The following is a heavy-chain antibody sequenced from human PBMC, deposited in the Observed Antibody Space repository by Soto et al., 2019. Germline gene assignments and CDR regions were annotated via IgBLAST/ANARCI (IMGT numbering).Heavy chain of an antibody. J-gene: IGHJ5*02. CDR3: ATSRRTAQIDT. V-gene: IGHV4-31*03. Sequence: PSETLSLTCTVSGASITSGAHYWSWIRQFPGKGLEWIGFIYFIGSPYYNPSLTTRVTISSDKSNNQFSLKLTSVTVADTAVYYCATSRRTAQIDTWGQGTLVTVSS. CDR2: IYFIGSP. CDR1: GASITSGAHY.